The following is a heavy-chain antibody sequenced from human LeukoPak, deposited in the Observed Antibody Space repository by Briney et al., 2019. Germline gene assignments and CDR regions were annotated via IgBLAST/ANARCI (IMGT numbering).Heavy chain of an antibody. V-gene: IGHV1-2*02. D-gene: IGHD3-9*01. CDR2: INPNSGGT. J-gene: IGHJ5*02. Sequence: ASVKVSCKASGYTFTGYYMHWVRQAPGQGLEWMGWINPNSGGTNYAQKFQGRVTMTRDTSISTAYMELSRLRSDDTAVYYCAAALRYFDWLPRDGWFDPWGQGTLVTVSS. CDR1: GYTFTGYY. CDR3: AAALRYFDWLPRDGWFDP.